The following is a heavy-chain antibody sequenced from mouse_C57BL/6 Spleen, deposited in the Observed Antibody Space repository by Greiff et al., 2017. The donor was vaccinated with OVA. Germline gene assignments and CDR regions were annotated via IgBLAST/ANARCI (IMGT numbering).Heavy chain of an antibody. D-gene: IGHD1-1*01. CDR3: AREGYYGSSPSGFAY. J-gene: IGHJ3*01. CDR1: GYAFSSSW. Sequence: VQLQESGPELVKPGASVKISCKASGYAFSSSWMNWVKQRPGKGLEWIGRISPGDGDTNYNGKFKGKATLTADKSSSTAYMQLSSLTSEDSAVYFCAREGYYGSSPSGFAYWGQGTLVTVSA. CDR2: ISPGDGDT. V-gene: IGHV1-82*01.